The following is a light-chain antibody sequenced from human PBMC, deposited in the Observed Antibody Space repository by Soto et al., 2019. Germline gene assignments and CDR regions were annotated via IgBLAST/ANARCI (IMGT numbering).Light chain of an antibody. CDR3: QQYNIWRAT. V-gene: IGKV3-15*01. J-gene: IGKJ1*01. Sequence: EIVMTQSPATLSVSQGERATLSCRASQSVSSNLAWYQQKPGQAPRLLIYGASTRATGIPARFSGSGSGTEFTLTISSLQSEDFAVYYCQQYNIWRATLGQGTKVDIK. CDR2: GAS. CDR1: QSVSSN.